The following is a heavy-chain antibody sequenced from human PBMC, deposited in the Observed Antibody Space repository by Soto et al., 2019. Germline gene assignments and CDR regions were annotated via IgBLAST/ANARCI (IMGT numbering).Heavy chain of an antibody. CDR3: ARDNVDTALHNRKYFYYYYGMDV. CDR1: GFTISINY. J-gene: IGHJ6*02. D-gene: IGHD5-18*01. V-gene: IGHV3-53*01. CDR2: IYSGDNT. Sequence: QPGGSLRLSCAASGFTISINYMSWVRQAPGKGLEWVAVIYSGDNTHYADSVKGRFTISRDNSKNTLYLQMNSLRAEDTAVYYCARDNVDTALHNRKYFYYYYGMDVWGRGTTVTVSS.